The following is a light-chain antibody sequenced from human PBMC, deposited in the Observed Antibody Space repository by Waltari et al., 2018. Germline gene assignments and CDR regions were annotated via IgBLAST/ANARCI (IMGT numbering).Light chain of an antibody. J-gene: IGLJ3*02. V-gene: IGLV2-14*03. Sequence: QSALTQPASVSGSPGQSITISCTGTRCDVGTYNSVSWYQDHPGQGPKVIIYDVSDRPSGVSARFSGSKSGNTASLTISGLQAEDEADYYCSSQSSDDVVLFGGGTKVTVL. CDR1: RCDVGTYNS. CDR3: SSQSSDDVVL. CDR2: DVS.